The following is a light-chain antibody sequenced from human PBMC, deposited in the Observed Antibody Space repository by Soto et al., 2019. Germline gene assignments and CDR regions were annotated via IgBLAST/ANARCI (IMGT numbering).Light chain of an antibody. CDR2: DAS. Sequence: EVVLTESPATLSLYPGERVTLSCRASQSVRKYLGWYQQKPGQAPRLLIYDASTRATGIPVRFSGSGSGTDFTLTISSLQPDDFATYNCQHYNSYSEAFGQGTNVDMK. J-gene: IGKJ1*01. CDR3: QHYNSYSEA. CDR1: QSVRKY. V-gene: IGKV3-11*01.